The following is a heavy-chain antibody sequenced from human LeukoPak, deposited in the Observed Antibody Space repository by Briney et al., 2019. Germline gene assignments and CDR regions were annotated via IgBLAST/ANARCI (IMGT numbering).Heavy chain of an antibody. Sequence: PSETLSHTCTVSGYSISSGYYWAWIRQPPGTGLEWIGSIYHTGSTYYNPSLKSRVTMSVDTSKNQFSLKLTSVTAADTAVYYCARVLFCSGGSCYLRLFDFWGQGTLVTVSS. CDR1: GYSISSGYY. D-gene: IGHD2-15*01. CDR3: ARVLFCSGGSCYLRLFDF. J-gene: IGHJ4*02. CDR2: IYHTGST. V-gene: IGHV4-38-2*02.